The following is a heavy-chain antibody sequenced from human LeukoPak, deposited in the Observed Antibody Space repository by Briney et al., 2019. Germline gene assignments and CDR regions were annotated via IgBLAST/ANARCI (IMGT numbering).Heavy chain of an antibody. V-gene: IGHV4-61*02. Sequence: SQTLSLTCTVSGGSISSGSYYWSWIRQPAGKGLEWIGRIYTSGSTNYNPSLKSRVTISVDTSKNQFSLKLSSVTAADTAVYYCARDSVVGAQFDYWGQGTLVTVSS. CDR1: GGSISSGSYY. J-gene: IGHJ4*02. CDR3: ARDSVVGAQFDY. CDR2: IYTSGST. D-gene: IGHD1-26*01.